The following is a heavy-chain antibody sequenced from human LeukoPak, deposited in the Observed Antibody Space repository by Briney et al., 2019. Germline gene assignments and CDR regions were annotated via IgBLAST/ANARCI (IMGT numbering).Heavy chain of an antibody. CDR3: ASGTTDIVVVPATLRNYYFDY. D-gene: IGHD2-2*01. Sequence: ASVKLSCKASGGTFSSYEISWVRQAPGQGLEWMGGIIHMFGTAKYAQKLQGRVTITADKSTSTAYMELSSLRSEDTAVYYCASGTTDIVVVPATLRNYYFDYWGQGTLVTVSS. CDR1: GGTFSSYE. J-gene: IGHJ4*02. CDR2: IIHMFGTA. V-gene: IGHV1-69*06.